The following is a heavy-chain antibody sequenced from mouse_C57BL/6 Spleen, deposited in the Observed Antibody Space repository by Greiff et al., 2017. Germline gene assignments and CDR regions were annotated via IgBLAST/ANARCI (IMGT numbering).Heavy chain of an antibody. D-gene: IGHD2-2*01. V-gene: IGHV5-4*01. CDR1: GFTFSSYA. J-gene: IGHJ3*01. CDR3: ASPYGYGRGRCAY. CDR2: ISDGGSYT. Sequence: EVQVVESGGGLVKPGGSLKLSCAASGFTFSSYAMSWVRQTPEKRLEWVATISDGGSYTYYPDNVKGRFTIARDKTKNNLYLQMSHLKSEDTAVYYCASPYGYGRGRCAYWGQGTLVTVSA.